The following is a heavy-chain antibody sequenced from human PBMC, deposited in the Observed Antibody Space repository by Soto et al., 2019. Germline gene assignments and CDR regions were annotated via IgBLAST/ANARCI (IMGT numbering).Heavy chain of an antibody. J-gene: IGHJ4*02. V-gene: IGHV1-18*01. D-gene: IGHD1-26*01. CDR3: ARRRDIVGATLCYYFDY. CDR2: ISDYTGYT. CDR1: GYAFHNYA. Sequence: ASVKVSCKASGYAFHNYAYTWVRQAPGQGLEWMGWISDYTGYTIYAQNLQGRVTMTTDTSTSTVYMELRSLRADDTAVYYCARRRDIVGATLCYYFDYWGQGTLVTFS.